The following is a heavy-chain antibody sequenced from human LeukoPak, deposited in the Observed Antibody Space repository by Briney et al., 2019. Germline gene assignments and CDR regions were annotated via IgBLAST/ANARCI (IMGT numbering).Heavy chain of an antibody. J-gene: IGHJ4*02. CDR3: AKAGGSVSYFDS. V-gene: IGHV3-23*01. D-gene: IGHD3-10*01. Sequence: GGSLTLSCAASGSTLSNYDTSWVRHAPGGGLEWVSGMRCSGSGATPYFADSVKRRLTTSRDNSKNTLYLQMNRLIAEDTAVYYCAKAGGSVSYFDSWGQGALVTVSS. CDR1: GSTLSNYD. CDR2: MRCSGSGATP.